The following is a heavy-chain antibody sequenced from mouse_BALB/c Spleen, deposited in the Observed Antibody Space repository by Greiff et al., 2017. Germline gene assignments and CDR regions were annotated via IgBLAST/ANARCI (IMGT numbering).Heavy chain of an antibody. D-gene: IGHD1-1*01. V-gene: IGHV1-18*01. CDR3: ARYYYGSSPWFAY. Sequence: EVQLVESGPELVKPGASVKIPCKASGYTFTDYNMDWVKQSHGKSLEWIGDINPNNGGTIYNQKFKGKATLTVDKSSSTAYMELRSLTSEDTAVYYCARYYYGSSPWFAYWGQGTLVTVSA. CDR2: INPNNGGT. CDR1: GYTFTDYN. J-gene: IGHJ3*01.